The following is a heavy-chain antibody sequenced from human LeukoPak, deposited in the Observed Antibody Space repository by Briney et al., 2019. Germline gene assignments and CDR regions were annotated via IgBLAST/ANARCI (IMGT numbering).Heavy chain of an antibody. CDR1: GFTFSSYS. CDR3: ARVPYYYDSSAYFFDY. D-gene: IGHD3-22*01. CDR2: ISSSSSTI. J-gene: IGHJ4*02. V-gene: IGHV3-48*01. Sequence: PGGSLRLSCAASGFTFSSYSMNWVRQAPGKGLEWVSYISSSSSTIYYADSVKGRFTISRDNAKNSLYLQMNSLRAEDTAVYYCARVPYYYDSSAYFFDYWGQGTLVTVSS.